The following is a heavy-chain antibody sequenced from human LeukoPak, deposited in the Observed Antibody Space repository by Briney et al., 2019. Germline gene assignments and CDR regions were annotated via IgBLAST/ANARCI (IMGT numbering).Heavy chain of an antibody. Sequence: PGGSLRLSCAASDFTFSNYAMTWFRRAPGKGLEWVSSIGASGDGTFNADSVKGRFTISRDNSKNTLYLQMSSLRADDTAVYYCAKGPVGYTYGPSPLNYWGQGTLVTVSS. CDR1: DFTFSNYA. J-gene: IGHJ4*02. CDR2: IGASGDGT. D-gene: IGHD5-18*01. V-gene: IGHV3-23*01. CDR3: AKGPVGYTYGPSPLNY.